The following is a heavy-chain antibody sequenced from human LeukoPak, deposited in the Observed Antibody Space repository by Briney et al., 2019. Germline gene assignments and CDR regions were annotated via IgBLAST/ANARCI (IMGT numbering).Heavy chain of an antibody. V-gene: IGHV1-69*04. CDR2: IIPILGIA. CDR3: AIGRDGYNYRYYYHGMDV. Sequence: ASVKVSCKASGGTFSSYAISWVRQAPGQGLEWMGRIIPILGIANYAQKLQGRVTITADKSTSTAYMELSSLRSEDTAVYYCAIGRDGYNYRYYYHGMDVWGQGTTVTVSS. J-gene: IGHJ6*02. CDR1: GGTFSSYA. D-gene: IGHD5-24*01.